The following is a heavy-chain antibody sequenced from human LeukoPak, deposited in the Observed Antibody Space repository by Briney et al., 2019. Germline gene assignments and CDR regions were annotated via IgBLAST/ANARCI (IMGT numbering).Heavy chain of an antibody. D-gene: IGHD2/OR15-2a*01. V-gene: IGHV3-74*01. CDR1: GNYW. Sequence: GGSLRLSCAASGNYWMHWVRQAPGKGPVWVSHINSDGSWTSYADSVKGRFTISKDNAKNTVYLQMNSLRAEDTAVYYCVSFYETYWGRGTLVTVFS. CDR2: INSDGSWT. CDR3: VSFYETY. J-gene: IGHJ4*02.